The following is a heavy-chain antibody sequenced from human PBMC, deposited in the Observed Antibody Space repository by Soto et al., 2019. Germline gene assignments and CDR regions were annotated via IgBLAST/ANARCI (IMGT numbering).Heavy chain of an antibody. V-gene: IGHV3-72*01. CDR1: GFTFSDHY. D-gene: IGHD4-17*01. CDR2: TSNKANSYTT. CDR3: ASNPLGYGEGY. Sequence: EVQLVESGGGLVQPGGSLRLSCAASGFTFSDHYMDWVRQAPGKGLQWVGRTSNKANSYTTEYAASVKGRFTISRDDSKNSLYLQMNSLKTEDTAVYYCASNPLGYGEGYWGQGTLVTVSS. J-gene: IGHJ4*02.